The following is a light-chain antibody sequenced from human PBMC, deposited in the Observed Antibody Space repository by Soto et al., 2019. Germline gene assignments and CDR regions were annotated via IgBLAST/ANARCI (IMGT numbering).Light chain of an antibody. J-gene: IGLJ2*01. V-gene: IGLV1-47*02. CDR3: AAWDDSLSGHVV. CDR1: SSNIGSNY. CDR2: SNN. Sequence: QSVLTQPPSASGTPGQRVTISCSGSSSNIGSNYEYWYQQLPGTAPKLLIYSNNQRPSGVPDRFSGSKSGTSASLAISGLRSEDEADYYCAAWDDSLSGHVVFGGGTKLTVL.